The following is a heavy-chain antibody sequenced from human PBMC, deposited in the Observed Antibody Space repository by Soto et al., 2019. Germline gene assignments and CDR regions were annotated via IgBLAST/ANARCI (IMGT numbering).Heavy chain of an antibody. CDR3: ARDGGWYGAGFDY. Sequence: EVQLVESGGGVIQPGGSLRLSCAASGFTVSSNYMSWVRQAPGKGLEWVSVIYSDGRTYYADSVKGRFTISRDNSKNTLYLQMNSLRAEDTAVYYCARDGGWYGAGFDYWGQGTLVTVSS. J-gene: IGHJ4*02. D-gene: IGHD6-19*01. V-gene: IGHV3-53*01. CDR2: IYSDGRT. CDR1: GFTVSSNY.